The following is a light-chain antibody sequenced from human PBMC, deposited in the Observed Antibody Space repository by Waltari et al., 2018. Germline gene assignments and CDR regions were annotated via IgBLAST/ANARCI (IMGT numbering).Light chain of an antibody. Sequence: EIVLTQSPGTLSLSPGERATLSCRASQTVRTTYLAWYQQKPGQAPTLVIHDTSSRATVIPDRFSGSVSGTDFSLTISSLEPEDFAVYYCQQYDISPLTFGGGTKVETK. CDR2: DTS. CDR3: QQYDISPLT. CDR1: QTVRTTY. J-gene: IGKJ4*01. V-gene: IGKV3-20*01.